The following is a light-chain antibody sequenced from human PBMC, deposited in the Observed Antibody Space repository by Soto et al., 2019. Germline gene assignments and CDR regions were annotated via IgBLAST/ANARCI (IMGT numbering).Light chain of an antibody. J-gene: IGKJ1*01. CDR3: QQYNYWRT. CDR1: QSVNNN. CDR2: AVS. V-gene: IGKV3D-15*01. Sequence: EIVMTQSPATLSVSPGGRATLSCRASQSVNNNLAWFQQKPGQAPRLLIHAVSTRATGIPARFSGSGSGTEFTLTISSLQSEDSAVYYCQQYNYWRTFGQGTKVDIK.